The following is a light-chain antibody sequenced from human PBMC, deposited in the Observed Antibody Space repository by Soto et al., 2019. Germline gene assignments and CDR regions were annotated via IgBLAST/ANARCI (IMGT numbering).Light chain of an antibody. CDR1: QSISSW. V-gene: IGKV1-5*01. CDR2: DAS. CDR3: QQYNNYSPT. J-gene: IGKJ1*01. Sequence: DIQMTQSPSTLSASVGDRVTITCRASQSISSWLAWSHQKPGKAPKLLIYDASSLESGVPSRFSGSGSGTEFTLTISSLQPDDFATYYCQQYNNYSPTFGQGTKVEIK.